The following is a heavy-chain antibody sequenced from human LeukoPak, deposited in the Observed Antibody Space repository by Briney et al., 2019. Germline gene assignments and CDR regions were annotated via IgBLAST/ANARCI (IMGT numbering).Heavy chain of an antibody. Sequence: PGGSLRLSCVASGFTVSSNYMSWVRQAPGKGLEWVSVIYSGGSTYYADSVKGRFTISRDNSKNTLYLQMNSLRAEDTAVYYCARESLLAATFDYWGQGTLVTVSS. J-gene: IGHJ4*02. CDR1: GFTVSSNY. D-gene: IGHD2-15*01. CDR3: ARESLLAATFDY. CDR2: IYSGGST. V-gene: IGHV3-66*01.